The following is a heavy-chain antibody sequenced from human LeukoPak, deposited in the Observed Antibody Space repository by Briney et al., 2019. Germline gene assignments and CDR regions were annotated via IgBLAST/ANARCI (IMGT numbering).Heavy chain of an antibody. D-gene: IGHD4-17*01. J-gene: IGHJ5*02. V-gene: IGHV4-59*01. CDR1: GGSISSYY. Sequence: SETLSLTCTVSGGSISSYYWSWIRQPPGKGPEWIGYIYYSGSTNYNPSLKSRVTISVDTSKNQFSLKLSSVTAADTAVYYCARDRGDDYGDYGWFDPWGQGTLVTVSS. CDR3: ARDRGDDYGDYGWFDP. CDR2: IYYSGST.